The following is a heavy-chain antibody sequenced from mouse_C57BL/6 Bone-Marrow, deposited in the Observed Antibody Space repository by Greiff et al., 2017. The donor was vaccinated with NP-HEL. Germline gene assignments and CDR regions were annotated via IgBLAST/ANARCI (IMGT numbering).Heavy chain of an antibody. V-gene: IGHV1-85*01. CDR3: AREVYDGYFFAY. CDR2: IYPRAGST. J-gene: IGHJ3*01. D-gene: IGHD2-3*01. CDR1: GYTFTSYD. Sequence: VQLQQSGPELVKPGASVKLSCKASGYTFTSYDINWVKQRPGQGLEWIGWIYPRAGSTKYNEKFKGKATLTVDTSSSTAYMERHSLTSEDSAVYFCAREVYDGYFFAYWGQGTLVTVSA.